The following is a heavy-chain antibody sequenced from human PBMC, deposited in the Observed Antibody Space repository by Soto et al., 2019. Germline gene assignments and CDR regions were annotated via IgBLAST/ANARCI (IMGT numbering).Heavy chain of an antibody. J-gene: IGHJ4*02. CDR2: ISSTGSYI. CDR1: GFTFSGYA. V-gene: IGHV3-21*01. CDR3: ARESTHGDY. Sequence: GGSLRLSCAASGFTFSGYAMNWVRQAPGKGLEWVSTISSTGSYIYYADSVKGRFTISRDNAKNSLYLQMDSLRAEDTAVYYCARESTHGDYWGQGTLVTVSS.